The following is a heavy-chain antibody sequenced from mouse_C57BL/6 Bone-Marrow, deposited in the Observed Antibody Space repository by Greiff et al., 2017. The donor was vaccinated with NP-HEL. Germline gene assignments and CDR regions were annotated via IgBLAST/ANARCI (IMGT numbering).Heavy chain of an antibody. CDR1: GYSITNGNHW. V-gene: IGHV3-4*01. Sequence: EVHLVESGPALVKPSQTVSLTCTVTGYSITNGNHWWNWIRQVSGSKLEWIGYISSSGSTDSNPSLKSRIPITRDTSKNQLFLQVISVTTEDIATYYCARDGDYYGSSFYWYFEVWGTGTTVTVSS. J-gene: IGHJ1*03. D-gene: IGHD1-1*01. CDR3: ARDGDYYGSSFYWYFEV. CDR2: ISSSGST.